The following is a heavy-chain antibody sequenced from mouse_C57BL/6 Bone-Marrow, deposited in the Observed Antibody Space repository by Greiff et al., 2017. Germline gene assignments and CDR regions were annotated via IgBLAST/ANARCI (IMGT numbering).Heavy chain of an antibody. CDR2: IYPRSGNT. D-gene: IGHD1-1*01. Sequence: QVQLQQSGAELARPGASVKLSCKASGYTFTSYGISWVKQRTGQGLEWIGEIYPRSGNTYYNEKFKGKATLTADKSSSTAYMELRSLTSEDSAVYFCARWDYYYGSSPAWFAYWGQGTLVTVSA. CDR3: ARWDYYYGSSPAWFAY. J-gene: IGHJ3*01. V-gene: IGHV1-81*01. CDR1: GYTFTSYG.